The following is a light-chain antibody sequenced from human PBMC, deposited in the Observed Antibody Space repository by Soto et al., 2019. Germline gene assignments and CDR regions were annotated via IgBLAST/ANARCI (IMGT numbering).Light chain of an antibody. CDR1: NSNIGSNY. CDR3: ATWDDRLSGVV. J-gene: IGLJ2*01. Sequence: QSVLTQSPSASGTPGQRVTISCSGINSNIGSNYVHWYQQFQVTAPKVLIYRNSQRPSGVPDRFSGSKSGISASLAISGLRSEDEADYFCATWDDRLSGVVFGGGTKVTVL. CDR2: RNS. V-gene: IGLV1-47*01.